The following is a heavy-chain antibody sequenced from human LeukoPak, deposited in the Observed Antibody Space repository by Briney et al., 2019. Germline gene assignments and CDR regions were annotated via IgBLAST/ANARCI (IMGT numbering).Heavy chain of an antibody. Sequence: PGGSLRVSCAASGFTFSSYSMNWVRQSPGKGPEWVSYISRDSVYIDYADSVRGRFTIARDNAKNSLHLQMNSLRAEDTAVYYCVRDDRYAFDMWGQGTMVTVSS. J-gene: IGHJ3*02. CDR3: VRDDRYAFDM. V-gene: IGHV3-21*05. CDR1: GFTFSSYS. CDR2: ISRDSVYI.